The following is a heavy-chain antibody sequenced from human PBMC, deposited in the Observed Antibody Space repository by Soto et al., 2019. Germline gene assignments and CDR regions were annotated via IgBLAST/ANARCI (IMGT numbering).Heavy chain of an antibody. J-gene: IGHJ4*02. CDR3: AIGLQRAEH. V-gene: IGHV3-53*01. Sequence: GWSLRLSCAVSGFTVTDHYVNWVRQAPGKGLEWVSVIYIGGATYYRDSVQGRFTLSRDPSDNSVSLQMNNLTVADTAVYFCAIGLQRAEHWGLGTLVTVSS. CDR2: IYIGGAT. D-gene: IGHD6-25*01. CDR1: GFTVTDHY.